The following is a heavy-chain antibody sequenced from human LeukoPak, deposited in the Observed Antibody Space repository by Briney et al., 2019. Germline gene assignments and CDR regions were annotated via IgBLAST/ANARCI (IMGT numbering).Heavy chain of an antibody. CDR1: GGSISSSSYY. CDR2: IYHSGST. Sequence: SETLSLTCTVSGGSISSSSYYWGWIRQPPGKGLEWIGYIYHSGSTYYNPSLKSRVTISVDRSKNQFSLKLSSVTAADTAVYYCARSLRYCSSTSCYGYAFDIWGQGTMVTASS. V-gene: IGHV4-39*07. J-gene: IGHJ3*02. CDR3: ARSLRYCSSTSCYGYAFDI. D-gene: IGHD2-2*01.